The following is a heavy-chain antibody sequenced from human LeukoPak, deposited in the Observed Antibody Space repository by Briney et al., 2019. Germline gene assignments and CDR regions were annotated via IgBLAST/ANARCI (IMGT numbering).Heavy chain of an antibody. CDR1: GYTFTSYG. V-gene: IGHV1-18*01. Sequence: GASVKVSCKASGYTFTSYGISWVRQAPGQGLEWMGWISAYNGNTNYAQKLQGRVTMTTDTSANTAYMELRSLRSDDTAVYYCARDTYYYDSSGYYDYWGQGTLVTVSS. J-gene: IGHJ4*02. CDR2: ISAYNGNT. D-gene: IGHD3-22*01. CDR3: ARDTYYYDSSGYYDY.